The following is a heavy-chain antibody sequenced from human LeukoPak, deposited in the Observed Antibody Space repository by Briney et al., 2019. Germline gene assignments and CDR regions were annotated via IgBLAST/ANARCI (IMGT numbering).Heavy chain of an antibody. CDR1: GGSIGSYY. Sequence: PSETLSLTCSVSGGSIGSYYWSWIRQPPGKGLEWIGHLSNSGSTNYNPSLKSRVTTSVDTSKNQFSLKLNSVTAADTAVYYCARATETFSWFLQHWGQGTLVTVSS. CDR2: LSNSGST. CDR3: ARATETFSWFLQH. V-gene: IGHV4-59*01. D-gene: IGHD6-13*01. J-gene: IGHJ1*01.